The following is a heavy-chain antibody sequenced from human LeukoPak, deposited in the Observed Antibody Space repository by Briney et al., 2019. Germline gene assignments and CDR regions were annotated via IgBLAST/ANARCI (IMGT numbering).Heavy chain of an antibody. J-gene: IGHJ5*02. Sequence: ASVKVSCKASGYTFTSYAMHWVRQAPGQRLEWMGWINAGNGNTKYSQKFQGRVTITRDTSASTAYMELSSLRSGDTAVYYCARGSVNRNWFDPWGQGTLVTVSS. CDR2: INAGNGNT. D-gene: IGHD1-14*01. V-gene: IGHV1-3*01. CDR3: ARGSVNRNWFDP. CDR1: GYTFTSYA.